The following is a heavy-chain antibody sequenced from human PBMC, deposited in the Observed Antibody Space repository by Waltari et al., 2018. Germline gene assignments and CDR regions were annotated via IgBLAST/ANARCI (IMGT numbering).Heavy chain of an antibody. J-gene: IGHJ6*02. CDR3: VRAPSRWHEHGFYYYGLDV. CDR2: INIDGSTT. CDR1: GFTFSSYW. Sequence: EVQLVESGGVLVQPGGSLRLSCAASGFTFSSYWMHWVRQAPGKGLVCVSRINIDGSTTAYADSVKGRFTISRDNAKNTLNLQMNSLRAEDTAVYYCVRAPSRWHEHGFYYYGLDVWGQGTTVTVSS. D-gene: IGHD6-13*01. V-gene: IGHV3-74*01.